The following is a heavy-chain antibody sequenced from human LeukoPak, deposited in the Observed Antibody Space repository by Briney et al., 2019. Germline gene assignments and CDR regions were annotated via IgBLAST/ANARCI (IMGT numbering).Heavy chain of an antibody. CDR2: IYYSGST. Sequence: TSETLSLTCTVPGGSISSYNRSWIRQPPGKGLEWIAYIYYSGSTNYNPSLKSRVTISVGTSKNQFSLKLSSVTAADTAVYYCARDPGQQLPFGYFDYWGQGTLVTVSP. J-gene: IGHJ4*02. D-gene: IGHD6-13*01. CDR1: GGSISSYN. CDR3: ARDPGQQLPFGYFDY. V-gene: IGHV4-59*01.